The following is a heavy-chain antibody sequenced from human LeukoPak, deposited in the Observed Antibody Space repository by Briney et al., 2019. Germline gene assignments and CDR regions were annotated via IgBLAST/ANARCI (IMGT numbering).Heavy chain of an antibody. CDR1: GGSISSYY. J-gene: IGHJ3*02. Sequence: SETLSLTCTVSGGSISSYYWSWIRQPPGKGLEWIGYIYYSGSTNYNPSLKSRVTISVDTSKNQFSLKLSSVTAADTAVYYCVRASVESGGVFDIWGQGTMVTVSS. CDR3: VRASVESGGVFDI. CDR2: IYYSGST. D-gene: IGHD2-15*01. V-gene: IGHV4-59*01.